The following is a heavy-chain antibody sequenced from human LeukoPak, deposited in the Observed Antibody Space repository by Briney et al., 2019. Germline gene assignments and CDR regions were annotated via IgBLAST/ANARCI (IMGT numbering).Heavy chain of an antibody. J-gene: IGHJ4*02. V-gene: IGHV1-2*02. CDR3: VRAGYCSGGSCYALDY. Sequence: ASVKVSCKASGYTLTGYYMHWVRQAPGQGREWMGWIDPNSGGTNYAQKFQGRVTLTRDTSISTAYMELSRLRSDDTAVYYCVRAGYCSGGSCYALDYWGQGTLVSVSS. D-gene: IGHD2-15*01. CDR1: GYTLTGYY. CDR2: IDPNSGGT.